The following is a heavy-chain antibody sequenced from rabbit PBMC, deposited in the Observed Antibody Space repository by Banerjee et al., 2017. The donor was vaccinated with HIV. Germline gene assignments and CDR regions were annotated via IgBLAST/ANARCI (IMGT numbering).Heavy chain of an antibody. CDR2: INAVTGKA. V-gene: IGHV1S45*01. Sequence: QEQLVESGGGLVKPGASLTLTCKASGFPFSDKAVMCWVRQAPGKGLEWIACINAVTGKAVYASWAKCRFTFFKTSSTTVTLQMTSLTVADTATYFCARDTGSSFSSYGMDLWGPGTLVTVS. D-gene: IGHD8-1*01. J-gene: IGHJ6*01. CDR3: ARDTGSSFSSYGMDL. CDR1: GFPFSDKAV.